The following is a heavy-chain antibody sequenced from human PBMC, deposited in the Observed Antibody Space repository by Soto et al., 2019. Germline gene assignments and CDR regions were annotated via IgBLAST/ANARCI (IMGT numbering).Heavy chain of an antibody. Sequence: QLQLQESGSGLVKPSQTLSLTCAVSGGSISSGGYSWSWIRQPPGKGLEWIGYTYHSGSTYYNPSLKSRVPISVGRSKNQFSLKLSSVTAADTAVYYCASAHYGDYGYGMDVWGQGTTVTVSS. CDR1: GGSISSGGYS. D-gene: IGHD4-17*01. V-gene: IGHV4-30-2*01. CDR2: TYHSGST. J-gene: IGHJ6*02. CDR3: ASAHYGDYGYGMDV.